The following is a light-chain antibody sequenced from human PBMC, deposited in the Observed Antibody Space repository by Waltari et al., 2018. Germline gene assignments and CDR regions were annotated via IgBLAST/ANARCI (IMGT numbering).Light chain of an antibody. Sequence: DIQMTQSPSSLSASVGDRLTITCRASQSISSYLNWYQQKPGKAPKLLISDAASLKSGVPSRFSGSGSGTDFTLTITSMQPDDFATYYCQHYKNFPLTFGGGTNVEV. V-gene: IGKV1-39*01. CDR1: QSISSY. J-gene: IGKJ4*01. CDR2: DAA. CDR3: QHYKNFPLT.